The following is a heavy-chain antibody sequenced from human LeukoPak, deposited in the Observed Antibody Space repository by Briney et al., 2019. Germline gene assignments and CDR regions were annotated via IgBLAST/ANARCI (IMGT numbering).Heavy chain of an antibody. CDR3: ARDSSEFSSSWHAFDI. Sequence: GGSLRLSCAASGFTFSSFAFHWVRQAPGKGLEWVAAISYNGNYKYYTDSLKGRFTISRDNSKNTLYLHMNSLRPEDTTVYYCARDSSEFSSSWHAFDIWGQGTMVTVSS. CDR2: ISYNGNYK. J-gene: IGHJ3*02. V-gene: IGHV3-30-3*01. CDR1: GFTFSSFA. D-gene: IGHD6-13*01.